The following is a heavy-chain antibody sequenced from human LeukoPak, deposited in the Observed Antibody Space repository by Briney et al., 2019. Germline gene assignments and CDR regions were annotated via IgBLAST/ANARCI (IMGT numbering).Heavy chain of an antibody. Sequence: GGSLRLSCAASGFTFNTYVMTWVRQAPGKGLEWVSAISGSGGSTYYADSVEGRFTISRDNSRSTLYLQMDSLRAEDTAIYYCAKDRSQQWLDFHYWGQGTLVTVSS. CDR3: AKDRSQQWLDFHY. CDR1: GFTFNTYV. V-gene: IGHV3-23*01. J-gene: IGHJ4*02. D-gene: IGHD6-19*01. CDR2: ISGSGGST.